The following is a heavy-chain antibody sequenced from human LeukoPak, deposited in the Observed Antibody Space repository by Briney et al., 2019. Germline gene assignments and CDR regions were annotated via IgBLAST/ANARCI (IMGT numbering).Heavy chain of an antibody. D-gene: IGHD2-21*01. CDR2: INPYSAAT. Sequence: ASVKVSCKTSGYTFTDCYMNWVRQAPGQGLERMGWINPYSAATKYAQKFQGRVSMTRDSSIGTAYIQLSSLKSDDAAVYYCARGLRGLDVFDVWGHGTMVTVSS. J-gene: IGHJ3*01. CDR1: GYTFTDCY. CDR3: ARGLRGLDVFDV. V-gene: IGHV1-2*02.